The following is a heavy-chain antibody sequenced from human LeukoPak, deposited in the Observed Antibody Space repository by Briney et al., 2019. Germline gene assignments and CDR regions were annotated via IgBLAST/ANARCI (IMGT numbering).Heavy chain of an antibody. Sequence: ASVNVSCKASGYTFMKYGFSWVRPAPGQGLEWLGWISTYNGNTKYAEKFQGRVTMTTDTSTSTAYMELRSLRSDDTAVYHCARDPKWEGWNTEGRVMDVWGQGTTVTVSS. CDR2: ISTYNGNT. CDR1: GYTFMKYG. D-gene: IGHD1-26*01. V-gene: IGHV1-18*01. J-gene: IGHJ6*02. CDR3: ARDPKWEGWNTEGRVMDV.